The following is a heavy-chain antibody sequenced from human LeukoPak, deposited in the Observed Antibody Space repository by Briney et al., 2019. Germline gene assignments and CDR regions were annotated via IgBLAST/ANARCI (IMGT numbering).Heavy chain of an antibody. CDR1: GFTFDDYG. V-gene: IGHV3-20*04. Sequence: PGGSLRLSCAASGFTFDDYGMSWVRQAPGKGLEWVSGINWNGGSTGYADSVKGRFTISRDNAKNSLYLQMNSLRAEDTALYYCARDGGSTVTTLAFDIWGQGTMVTVSS. J-gene: IGHJ3*02. D-gene: IGHD4-17*01. CDR3: ARDGGSTVTTLAFDI. CDR2: INWNGGST.